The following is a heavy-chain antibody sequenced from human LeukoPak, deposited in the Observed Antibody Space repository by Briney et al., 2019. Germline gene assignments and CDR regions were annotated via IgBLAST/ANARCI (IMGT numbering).Heavy chain of an antibody. CDR2: IYHRGST. D-gene: IGHD3-3*01. CDR1: GGSISSTNW. V-gene: IGHV4-4*02. J-gene: IGHJ4*02. CDR3: ASNEWSGYYFDY. Sequence: PSETLSLTCAVSGGSISSTNWWNWVRQPPEKGLEWIGEIYHRGSTNYNPSLKSRVTISVDKSKNQFSLNLSSVTAADTALYYCASNEWSGYYFDYWGQGTLVTVSS.